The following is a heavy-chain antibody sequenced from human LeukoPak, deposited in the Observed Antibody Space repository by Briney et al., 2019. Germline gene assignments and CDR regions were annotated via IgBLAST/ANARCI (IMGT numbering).Heavy chain of an antibody. D-gene: IGHD6-13*01. V-gene: IGHV3-21*01. Sequence: GGSRILSCAASGFTFSSESMNWVRQAPGKGLEWVSSISSSSSYIYYADSVKGRFTISRDNAKNSLYLQMNSLRAEDTAVYYCARDLDSSFDYWGQGTLVTVSS. J-gene: IGHJ4*02. CDR2: ISSSSSYI. CDR1: GFTFSSES. CDR3: ARDLDSSFDY.